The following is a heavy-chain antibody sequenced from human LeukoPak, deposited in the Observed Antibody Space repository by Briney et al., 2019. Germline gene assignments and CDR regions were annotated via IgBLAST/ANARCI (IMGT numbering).Heavy chain of an antibody. J-gene: IGHJ4*02. Sequence: GGSLRLSCAASGLTVSNNYMSWVRQAPGKGLEWVSVIYSDTSTYYADSVKGRFIISRDNSKNSVYLQMNSLRAEDTAVYFCARRPDYGGTPTFDNSGQGSLVTVSS. V-gene: IGHV3-66*01. CDR3: ARRPDYGGTPTFDN. CDR1: GLTVSNNY. D-gene: IGHD4-23*01. CDR2: IYSDTST.